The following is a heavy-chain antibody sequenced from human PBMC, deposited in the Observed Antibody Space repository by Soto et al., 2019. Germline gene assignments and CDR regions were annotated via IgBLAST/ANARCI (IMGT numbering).Heavy chain of an antibody. CDR3: ARVHSSSWYGTYYYYYYGMDV. CDR2: IYYSGST. CDR1: GGSISSYY. J-gene: IGHJ6*02. D-gene: IGHD6-13*01. V-gene: IGHV4-59*01. Sequence: PSETLSLTCTVSGGSISSYYWSWIRQPPWKGLEWIGYIYYSGSTNYNPSLKSRVTISVDTSKNQFSLKLSSVTAADTAVYYCARVHSSSWYGTYYYYYYGMDVWGQGTTVTVSS.